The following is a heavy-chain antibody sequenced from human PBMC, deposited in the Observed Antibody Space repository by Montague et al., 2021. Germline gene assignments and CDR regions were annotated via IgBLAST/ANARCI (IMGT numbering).Heavy chain of an antibody. J-gene: IGHJ5*02. Sequence: SETLSLTCGVSGSSLGGYYWSWIRQAPGKGLEWVGDISRAGTTNYNPSLGSRATISVDTSKNQFSLHLASVTAADTAVYYCARVSARLAVPGCTGWFDPWGQGTLVTVSS. V-gene: IGHV4-34*01. CDR3: ARVSARLAVPGCTGWFDP. CDR1: GSSLGGYY. D-gene: IGHD6-19*01. CDR2: ISRAGTT.